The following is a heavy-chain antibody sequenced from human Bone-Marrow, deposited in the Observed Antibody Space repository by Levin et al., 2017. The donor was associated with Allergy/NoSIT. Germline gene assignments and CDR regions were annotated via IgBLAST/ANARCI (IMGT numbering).Heavy chain of an antibody. V-gene: IGHV3-30*18. D-gene: IGHD3-3*01. CDR2: ISYDGSNK. CDR3: AKEGRYDFWSGYFSYYYYGMDV. J-gene: IGHJ6*02. CDR1: GFTFSSYG. Sequence: GESLKISCAASGFTFSSYGMHWVRQAPGKGLEWVAVISYDGSNKYYADSVKGRFTISRDNSKNTLYLQMNSLRAEDTAVYYCAKEGRYDFWSGYFSYYYYGMDVWGQGTTVTVSS.